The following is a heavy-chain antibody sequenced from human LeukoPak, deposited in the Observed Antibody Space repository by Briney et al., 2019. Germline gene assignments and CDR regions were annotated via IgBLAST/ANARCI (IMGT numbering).Heavy chain of an antibody. CDR1: GYTFTSYY. CDR3: ARGGGRGDAFDI. V-gene: IGHV1-69*04. D-gene: IGHD3-16*01. J-gene: IGHJ3*02. CDR2: IIPILGIA. Sequence: SVKVSCKASGYTFTSYYMHWVRQAPGQGLEWMGRIIPILGIANYAQKFQGRVTITADKSTSTAYMELSSLRAEDTAVYYCARGGGRGDAFDIWGQGTMVTVSS.